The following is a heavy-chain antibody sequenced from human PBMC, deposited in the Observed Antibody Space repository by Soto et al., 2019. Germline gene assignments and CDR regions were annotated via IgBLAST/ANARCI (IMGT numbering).Heavy chain of an antibody. CDR1: GFTFSSYG. CDR3: AAQTGSGGTGMDV. CDR2: ISYDGSNK. Sequence: QVQLVESGGGVVQPGRSLRLSCAASGFTFSSYGMHWVRQAPGKGLEWVAVISYDGSNKYYADSVKGRFTISRDNSKNTLYLQMNSLRAEDTAVYYCAAQTGSGGTGMDVWGQGTTVTVSS. J-gene: IGHJ6*02. D-gene: IGHD1-1*01. V-gene: IGHV3-30*03.